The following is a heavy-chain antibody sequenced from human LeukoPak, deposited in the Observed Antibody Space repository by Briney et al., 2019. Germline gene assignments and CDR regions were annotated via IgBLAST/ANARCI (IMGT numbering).Heavy chain of an antibody. CDR1: GYTFTSYD. J-gene: IGHJ4*02. CDR3: ARGQGVITTRLLY. Sequence: ASVKVSCKASGYTFTSYDINWVRQATGQGFEWMGWMSPSTGNTGYAQKFQGRVTMTRNTSISTAYMELSSLRSEDTAVYYCARGQGVITTRLLYWGQGTLVTVSS. D-gene: IGHD3-22*01. CDR2: MSPSTGNT. V-gene: IGHV1-8*01.